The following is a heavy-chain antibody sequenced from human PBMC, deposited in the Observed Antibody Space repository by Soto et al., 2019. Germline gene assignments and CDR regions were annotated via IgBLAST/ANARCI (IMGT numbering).Heavy chain of an antibody. CDR3: AREYPVHSAYFDY. D-gene: IGHD1-26*01. CDR2: VYYSGST. Sequence: NPSETLSLTCNVSGGSISSYYWSWIRQPPGKGLEWIGYVYYSGSTNYNPSLKSRVTISIDTSKNQFSLKLSSVTAADTAVYYCAREYPVHSAYFDYWGQGILVTVSS. CDR1: GGSISSYY. V-gene: IGHV4-59*01. J-gene: IGHJ4*02.